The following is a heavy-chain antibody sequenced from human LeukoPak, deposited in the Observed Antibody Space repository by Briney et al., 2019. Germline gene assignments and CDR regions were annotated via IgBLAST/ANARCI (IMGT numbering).Heavy chain of an antibody. D-gene: IGHD3-22*01. V-gene: IGHV3-23*01. CDR2: ISGSGGST. CDR1: GFTFSSYV. J-gene: IGHJ4*02. Sequence: GGSLRLSCAASGFTFSSYVMSWVRQAPGKGLEWVSAISGSGGSTYYADSVKGRFTISRDNSKNTLYLQMNSLRAEDTAVYYCAKVFGYYDSSGPTDYWGQGTLVTVSS. CDR3: AKVFGYYDSSGPTDY.